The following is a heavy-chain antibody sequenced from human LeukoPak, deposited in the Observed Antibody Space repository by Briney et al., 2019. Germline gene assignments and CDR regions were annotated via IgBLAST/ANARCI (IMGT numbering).Heavy chain of an antibody. Sequence: ASVKVSCKAFGYTFTNYGVGWVRQAPGQGLESMGWISAYNGKKDYSQKFQARITMTIDTSTSTAYMELRSLTSDDTAVYYCARPQPNGGWPWPYFDYWGQGTLVTVSS. D-gene: IGHD6-19*01. CDR2: ISAYNGKK. CDR3: ARPQPNGGWPWPYFDY. J-gene: IGHJ4*02. CDR1: GYTFTNYG. V-gene: IGHV1-18*01.